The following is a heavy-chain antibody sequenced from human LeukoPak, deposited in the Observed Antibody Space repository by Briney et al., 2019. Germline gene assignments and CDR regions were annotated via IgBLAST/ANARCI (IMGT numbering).Heavy chain of an antibody. D-gene: IGHD6-13*01. Sequence: SETLSLTCTVSGGSISSSSYYWGWIRQPPGKGLEWIGSINYSGSTYYNPSLKSRVTISVDTSKNQFSLKLSSVTAADTAVYYCARSYSSSPYYFDYWGQGTLVTVSS. CDR1: GGSISSSSYY. J-gene: IGHJ4*02. CDR3: ARSYSSSPYYFDY. V-gene: IGHV4-39*07. CDR2: INYSGST.